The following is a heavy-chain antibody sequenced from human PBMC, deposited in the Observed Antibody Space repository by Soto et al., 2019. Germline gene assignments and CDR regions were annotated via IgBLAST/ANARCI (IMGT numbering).Heavy chain of an antibody. D-gene: IGHD3-22*01. V-gene: IGHV4-4*02. J-gene: IGHJ3*02. CDR1: GDSISSDKW. Sequence: PSETLSLTCAVSGDSISSDKWWSWVRQPPGEGLEWIGEIHHSGRTNYNPSLKSRVTILVEKSKNQVSLELSSMTAADTAVYYCARGDYYYDSSGLGFDIWGQGTMVTVSS. CDR3: ARGDYYYDSSGLGFDI. CDR2: IHHSGRT.